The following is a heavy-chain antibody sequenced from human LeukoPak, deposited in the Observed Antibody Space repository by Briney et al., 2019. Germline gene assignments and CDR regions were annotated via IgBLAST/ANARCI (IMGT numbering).Heavy chain of an antibody. V-gene: IGHV4-39*01. CDR3: ATAAAGKGVHWFDP. J-gene: IGHJ5*02. Sequence: KPSETLSLTCTVSGGSISSSSYYWGWIHQPPGKGLEWIGSIYYSGSTYYNPSLKSRVTISVDTSKNQFSLKLSSVTAADTAVYYCATAAAGKGVHWFDPWGQGTLVTVSS. D-gene: IGHD6-13*01. CDR1: GGSISSSSYY. CDR2: IYYSGST.